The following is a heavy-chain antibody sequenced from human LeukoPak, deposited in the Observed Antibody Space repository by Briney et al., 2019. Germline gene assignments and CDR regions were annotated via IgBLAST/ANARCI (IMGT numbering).Heavy chain of an antibody. D-gene: IGHD6-13*01. Sequence: SETLSLTCTVSGGSISSYYWSWIRQPPGKGLEWIGYIYYSGSTNYSPSLKSRVTISVDTSKNQFSLKLSSVTAADTAVYYCASGPYSSSWTYWGQGTLVTVSS. CDR2: IYYSGST. V-gene: IGHV4-59*01. J-gene: IGHJ4*02. CDR1: GGSISSYY. CDR3: ASGPYSSSWTY.